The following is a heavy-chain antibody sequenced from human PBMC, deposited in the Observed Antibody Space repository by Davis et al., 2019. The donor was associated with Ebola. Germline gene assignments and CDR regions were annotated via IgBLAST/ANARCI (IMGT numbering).Heavy chain of an antibody. Sequence: ASVKVSCKASGYTFTSYGITWVRQAPGQGLEWMGWISAYNVDTNYAQKLQGRVTMTTDTSTSTAYMELRSLRSDDTAIYYCARDVVLPDLDTSMLTLDYWGQGTLVTVSS. CDR1: GYTFTSYG. D-gene: IGHD5-18*01. J-gene: IGHJ4*02. CDR2: ISAYNVDT. V-gene: IGHV1-18*01. CDR3: ARDVVLPDLDTSMLTLDY.